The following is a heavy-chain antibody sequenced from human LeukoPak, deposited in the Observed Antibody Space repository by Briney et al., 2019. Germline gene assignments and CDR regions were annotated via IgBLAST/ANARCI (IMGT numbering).Heavy chain of an antibody. CDR2: ISAYNGNT. CDR3: ARDRSLELLWFGEASDY. CDR1: GYTFTSYG. Sequence: ASVKVSCKASGYTFTSYGISWVRQAPVQGLEWMGWISAYNGNTNYAQKLQGRVTMTTNTSTSTAYMELRSLRSDDTAVYYCARDRSLELLWFGEASDYWGQGTLVTVSS. D-gene: IGHD3-10*01. J-gene: IGHJ4*02. V-gene: IGHV1-18*01.